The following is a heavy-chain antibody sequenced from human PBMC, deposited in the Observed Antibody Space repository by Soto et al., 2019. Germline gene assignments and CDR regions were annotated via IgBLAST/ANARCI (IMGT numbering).Heavy chain of an antibody. D-gene: IGHD1-26*01. CDR2: IDPSDSYT. J-gene: IGHJ6*01. V-gene: IGHV5-10-1*01. Sequence: PGESLKISCKGSGYSFSSYWISWVRQMPGKGLEWMGRIDPSDSYTKYSPSFQGHVTISADKSISTAYLQWSSLKASDTAMYYCATNGTYHTNYYYAMDVWGQGTTVTVSS. CDR1: GYSFSSYW. CDR3: ATNGTYHTNYYYAMDV.